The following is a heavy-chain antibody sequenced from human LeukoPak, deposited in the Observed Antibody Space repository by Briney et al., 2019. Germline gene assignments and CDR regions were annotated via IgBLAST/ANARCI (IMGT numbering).Heavy chain of an antibody. V-gene: IGHV3-30-3*01. J-gene: IGHJ4*02. CDR2: ISYDGSEK. D-gene: IGHD3-22*01. Sequence: GGSLRLSCAASGLTFSSYPMHWVRQAPGKGLEWVAVISYDGSEKHYADPVKGRFTISRDNSKNTLYLQISSLRAEDTAMYYCAREGNSGYYPYWGQGILVTVSS. CDR1: GLTFSSYP. CDR3: AREGNSGYYPY.